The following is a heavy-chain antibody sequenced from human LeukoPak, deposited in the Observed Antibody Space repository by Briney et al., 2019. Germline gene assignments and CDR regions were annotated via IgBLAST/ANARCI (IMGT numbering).Heavy chain of an antibody. CDR2: IYHSGST. D-gene: IGHD2-2*01. Sequence: SETLSLTCAVSGYSISSGYYWGWIRQPPGKGLEWIGSIYHSGSTYYNPSLKSRVTISVDTSKNQFSLKLSSATAADTAVYYCASPPYCSSTSCSDYWGQGTLVTVSS. J-gene: IGHJ4*02. V-gene: IGHV4-38-2*01. CDR3: ASPPYCSSTSCSDY. CDR1: GYSISSGYY.